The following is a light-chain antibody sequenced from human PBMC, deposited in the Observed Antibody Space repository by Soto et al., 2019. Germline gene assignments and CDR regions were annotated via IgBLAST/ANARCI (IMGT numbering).Light chain of an antibody. CDR2: KAS. V-gene: IGKV1-5*03. CDR1: QSIGDW. CDR3: HQASSFPLS. J-gene: IGKJ4*01. Sequence: DIQMTQSPSTLSASVGDRVTITCRASQSIGDWLAWYQQKPGKAPNLLIYKASSLESGVPSRFSGSGSGTEFTVTISSLQPEDFATYYCHQASSFPLSFGGGTKVEIK.